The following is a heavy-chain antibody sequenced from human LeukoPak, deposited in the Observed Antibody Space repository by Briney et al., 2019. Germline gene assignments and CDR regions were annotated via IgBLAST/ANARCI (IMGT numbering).Heavy chain of an antibody. Sequence: PSETSSLTCDVSGGSVTSTNWWTWVRQPPGKGLEWIGEVHLDGRTNYNPSLKSRVTISVDTSKNQFSLKLSSVTAADTAVYYCASTIGAADQVDYWGQGTLVTVSS. CDR3: ASTIGAADQVDY. J-gene: IGHJ4*02. D-gene: IGHD6-13*01. V-gene: IGHV4-4*02. CDR2: VHLDGRT. CDR1: GGSVTSTNW.